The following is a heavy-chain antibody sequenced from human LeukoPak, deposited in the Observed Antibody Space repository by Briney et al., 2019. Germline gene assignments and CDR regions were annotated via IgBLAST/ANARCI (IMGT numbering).Heavy chain of an antibody. CDR2: ISSSSTTI. Sequence: GGSLRLSCAASGFAFSAYTMNWVRQAPGKGLEWVSYISSSSTTIYYADSVKGRFTISRDNAKNSLYLQMNSLRDDDTAVYYCARCPQYYYDSRGCPFGCWGQGTLVTVSS. J-gene: IGHJ1*01. CDR1: GFAFSAYT. D-gene: IGHD3-22*01. CDR3: ARCPQYYYDSRGCPFGC. V-gene: IGHV3-48*02.